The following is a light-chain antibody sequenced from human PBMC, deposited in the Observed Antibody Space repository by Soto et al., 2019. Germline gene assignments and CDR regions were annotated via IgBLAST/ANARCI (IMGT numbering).Light chain of an antibody. CDR3: CSYTGSYSV. V-gene: IGLV2-11*01. Sequence: HSALTQPRSVSGSPGQSVAISCTGIGGFDFVSWYQQYPGKAPKLMIYDVTNRPSGVPDRFSASKSGDTASLTISGLQAEDEADYYCCSYTGSYSVFGGGTKLTVL. CDR2: DVT. J-gene: IGLJ3*02. CDR1: GGFDF.